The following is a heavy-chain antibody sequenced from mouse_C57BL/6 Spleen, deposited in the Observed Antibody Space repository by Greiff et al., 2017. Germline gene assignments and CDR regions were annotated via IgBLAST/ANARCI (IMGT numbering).Heavy chain of an antibody. J-gene: IGHJ4*01. CDR3: AKKQGGIYYDYGENAMDY. D-gene: IGHD2-4*01. Sequence: QVQLKESGPGLVQPSQSLSITCTVSGFSLTSYGVHWVRQSPGKGLEWLGAIWSGGSTDSNAAFMSRLSITKDNSKSQVFFKMNSLQADDTAIYYCAKKQGGIYYDYGENAMDYWGQGTSVTVSS. CDR2: IWSGGST. CDR1: GFSLTSYG. V-gene: IGHV2-5*01.